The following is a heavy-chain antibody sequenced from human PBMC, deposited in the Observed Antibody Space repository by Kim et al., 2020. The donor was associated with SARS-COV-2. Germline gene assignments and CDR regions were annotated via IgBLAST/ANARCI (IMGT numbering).Heavy chain of an antibody. Sequence: SVKVSCKASGGTFSSYAISWVRQAPGQGLEWMGRIIPILGIANYAQKFQGRVTITADKSTSTAYMELSSLRSEDTAVYYCASGEYYYGSGNWFDPWGQGTLVTVSS. CDR1: GGTFSSYA. CDR3: ASGEYYYGSGNWFDP. V-gene: IGHV1-69*04. D-gene: IGHD3-10*01. CDR2: IIPILGIA. J-gene: IGHJ5*02.